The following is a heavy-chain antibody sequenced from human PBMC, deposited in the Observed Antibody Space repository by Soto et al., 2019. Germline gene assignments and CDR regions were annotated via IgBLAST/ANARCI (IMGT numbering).Heavy chain of an antibody. V-gene: IGHV3-33*01. Sequence: QVQLVESGGGVVQPGRSLRLSCAASGFMFSNHGMHWVRQAPGKGLEWVAVIWSDGNNRYYADSVKGRFTISRDNSKNTGYLQMNSLRDEDTAVYYCVRGDNGNDEASDYWGQGTMVTVSS. CDR1: GFMFSNHG. CDR2: IWSDGNNR. D-gene: IGHD1-1*01. CDR3: VRGDNGNDEASDY. J-gene: IGHJ4*02.